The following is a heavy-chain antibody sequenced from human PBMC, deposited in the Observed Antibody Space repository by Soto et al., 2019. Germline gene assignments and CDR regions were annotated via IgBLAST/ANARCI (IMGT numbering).Heavy chain of an antibody. V-gene: IGHV3-7*05. D-gene: IGHD6-13*01. CDR1: GFNFGSYW. Sequence: EVQLVESGGGLVQPGGSLRLSCEASGFNFGSYWMTWVRQAPGKGLEWVANIKKDGSNKSYLDSVRGRFTISRDNAKNSLYLKINSLRAEDTALYYCARDVSPGSSSLYLDAFDIWGQGTMVTVSS. CDR2: IKKDGSNK. CDR3: ARDVSPGSSSLYLDAFDI. J-gene: IGHJ3*02.